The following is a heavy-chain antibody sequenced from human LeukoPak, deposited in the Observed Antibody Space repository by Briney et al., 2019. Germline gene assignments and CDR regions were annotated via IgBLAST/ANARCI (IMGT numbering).Heavy chain of an antibody. J-gene: IGHJ4*02. CDR1: GYSISSGYY. V-gene: IGHV4-38-2*02. CDR2: IYHSGST. CDR3: ARDTTLYCSSTSCYFY. D-gene: IGHD2-2*01. Sequence: SETLSLTCTVSGYSISSGYYWGWIRQPPGKGLEWIGSIYHSGSTYYNPSLKSRVTISVDTSKNQFSLKLSSVTAADTAVYYCARDTTLYCSSTSCYFYWGQGTLVTVSS.